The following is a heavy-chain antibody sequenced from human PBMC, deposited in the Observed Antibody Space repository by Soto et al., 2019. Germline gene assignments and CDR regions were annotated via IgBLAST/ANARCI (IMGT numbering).Heavy chain of an antibody. Sequence: SDTLSLTCTVSGGSISRYYWSWIRQPPGKGLEWIGYIYYSGSTNYNPSLKSRVTISVDTSKNQFSLKLSSVTAADTAVYYCARSGSYFNYIDYWGQGTLVNVS. CDR3: ARSGSYFNYIDY. V-gene: IGHV4-59*01. CDR1: GGSISRYY. D-gene: IGHD1-26*01. J-gene: IGHJ4*02. CDR2: IYYSGST.